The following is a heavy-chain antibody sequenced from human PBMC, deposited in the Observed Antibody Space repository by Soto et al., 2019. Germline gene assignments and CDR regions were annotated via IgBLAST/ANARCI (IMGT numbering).Heavy chain of an antibody. CDR1: GGSISSYY. D-gene: IGHD3-16*01. CDR2: IYYSGST. CDR3: GGGGGTSYYYYGMDV. V-gene: IGHV4-59*01. J-gene: IGHJ6*02. Sequence: QVQLQESGPGLVKPSETLSLTCTVSGGSISSYYWSWIRQPPGKGLEWIGYIYYSGSTNYNPSLKIRGTISVDPSKNQFSLKRSSVTAADTAVYYCGGGGGTSYYYYGMDVWGQGTTVTVSS.